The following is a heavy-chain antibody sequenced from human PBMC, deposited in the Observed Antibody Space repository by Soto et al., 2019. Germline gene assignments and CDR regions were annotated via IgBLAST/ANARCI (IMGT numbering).Heavy chain of an antibody. CDR1: GFTFSSYA. CDR2: VSYDGSHE. J-gene: IGHJ4*02. Sequence: QVQLVESGGGVVQPGTSLRLSCAASGFTFSSYAMHWVRQAPGTGLEWVAVVSYDGSHEFYADFVEGRFTIARDNSKDTLYLQMNSLRAEDQAVYYCAKDVNDPHNYGDYNFHYWGQGTLVTVSS. V-gene: IGHV3-30*18. CDR3: AKDVNDPHNYGDYNFHY. D-gene: IGHD4-17*01.